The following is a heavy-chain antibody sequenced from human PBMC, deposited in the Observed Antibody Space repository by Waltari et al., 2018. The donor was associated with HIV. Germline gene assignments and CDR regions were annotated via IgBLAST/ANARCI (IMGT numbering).Heavy chain of an antibody. V-gene: IGHV3-23*01. CDR3: AHQISGQWLTPGH. D-gene: IGHD6-19*01. CDR1: GFAFNNYA. CDR2: ISASSFINT. Sequence: EVQLLESGGGLVQPGESLRLSCAASGFAFNNYAMNWVRQAPGKGLEWVSAISASSFINTYYADSVKGRFTVSRDNSKSTVYLQMNSLRVEDTAVYYCAHQISGQWLTPGHWGRGTRVTVSS. J-gene: IGHJ4*02.